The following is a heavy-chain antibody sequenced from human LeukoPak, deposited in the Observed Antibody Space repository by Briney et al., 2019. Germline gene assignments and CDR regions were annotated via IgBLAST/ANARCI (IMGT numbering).Heavy chain of an antibody. Sequence: GGSLRLSCAASGLTFSSFWMAWVRQAPGKGLEWVANIKQDGSLQYYGASVKGRFTISRDNAKNSLYLQMNSLRAEDTALYYCATSYDSSGCDWGQGTLVTVSS. CDR1: GLTFSSFW. CDR2: IKQDGSLQ. CDR3: ATSYDSSGCD. J-gene: IGHJ4*02. V-gene: IGHV3-7*01. D-gene: IGHD3-22*01.